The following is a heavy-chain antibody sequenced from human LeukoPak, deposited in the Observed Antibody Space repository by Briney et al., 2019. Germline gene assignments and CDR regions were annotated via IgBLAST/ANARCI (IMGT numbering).Heavy chain of an antibody. CDR1: GGSLSSSSYY. J-gene: IGHJ5*02. Sequence: PETLSLTRTVSGGSLSSSSYYWGWIRQPPGKGLEWIGSTYYSGSTYYNPSLKSRFTISVATSKNQFPLKLSSVTAADTAVYYCARHRYYGSGNIWFDPWGQGTLVTVSS. D-gene: IGHD3-10*01. V-gene: IGHV4-39*01. CDR3: ARHRYYGSGNIWFDP. CDR2: TYYSGST.